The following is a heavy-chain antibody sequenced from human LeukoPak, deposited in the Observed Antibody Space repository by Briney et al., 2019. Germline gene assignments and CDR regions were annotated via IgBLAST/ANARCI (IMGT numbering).Heavy chain of an antibody. Sequence: GGSLRLSCAASGFTITAYAMSWVRQSPGKGLEWVSGIGITSEYIHYADSVKGRFTISRDNSKDTVYLEMSSLRAEDAAVYYCAKDPNGDYVGAFDTWGQGTMVIVSS. CDR3: AKDPNGDYVGAFDT. V-gene: IGHV3-23*01. CDR2: IGITSEYI. J-gene: IGHJ3*02. D-gene: IGHD4-17*01. CDR1: GFTITAYA.